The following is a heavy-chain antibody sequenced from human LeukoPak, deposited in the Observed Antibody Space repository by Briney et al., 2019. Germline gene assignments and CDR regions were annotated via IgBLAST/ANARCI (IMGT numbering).Heavy chain of an antibody. CDR2: INSDGSST. D-gene: IGHD1-26*01. J-gene: IGHJ4*02. Sequence: GGSLRLSCAASGFTFSSYWMHWVRQAPGKGLVWVSRINSDGSSTSYADSVKGRFTISRDSAKNSLYLQMNSLRAEDTAVYYCARDPSGSRTGAYWGQGTLVTVSS. CDR3: ARDPSGSRTGAY. CDR1: GFTFSSYW. V-gene: IGHV3-74*01.